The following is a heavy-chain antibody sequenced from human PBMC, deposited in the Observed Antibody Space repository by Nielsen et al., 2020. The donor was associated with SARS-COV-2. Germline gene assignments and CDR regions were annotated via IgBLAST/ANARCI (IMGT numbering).Heavy chain of an antibody. CDR1: GGTFSSYA. V-gene: IGHV1-69*13. J-gene: IGHJ5*02. Sequence: SVKVSCKASGGTFSSYAISWVRQAPGQGLEWMGGIIPIFGTANYAQKFQGRVTITADESTSTAYMELSSLRSEDTAVYYCARMVRGAMNWFDPWGQGTLVTVSS. CDR2: IIPIFGTA. D-gene: IGHD3-10*01. CDR3: ARMVRGAMNWFDP.